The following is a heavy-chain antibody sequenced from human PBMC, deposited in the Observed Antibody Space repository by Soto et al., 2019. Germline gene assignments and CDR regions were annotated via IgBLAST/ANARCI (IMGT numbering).Heavy chain of an antibody. CDR2: IDVGSGNT. Sequence: SVKVSCKASGYTFTSYDVHWVRQARGQRLEWIGRIDVGSGNTNYAQKFQDRVTITRDTSTSTAYMELSSLRSEDTAVYYCAAETNGDSYYYYGMDVWGQGTTVTVSS. CDR1: GYTFTSYD. V-gene: IGHV1-58*01. CDR3: AAETNGDSYYYYGMDV. D-gene: IGHD2-21*01. J-gene: IGHJ6*02.